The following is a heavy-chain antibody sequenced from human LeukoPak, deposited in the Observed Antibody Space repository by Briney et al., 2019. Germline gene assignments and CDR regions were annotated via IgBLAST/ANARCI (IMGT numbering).Heavy chain of an antibody. D-gene: IGHD2-21*02. CDR2: ISGYNGNT. J-gene: IGHJ3*02. CDR3: ARGPYCGGDCSSNDFFDI. CDR1: GYTFINYG. Sequence: ASVKVSCKASGYTFINYGVSWVRQAPGQGLEWMGWISGYNGNTNCAQDIQGRVTMTTDTSTSTGYLELRSLRSDDTAVYFCARGPYCGGDCSSNDFFDIWGQGTMVTVSS. V-gene: IGHV1-18*01.